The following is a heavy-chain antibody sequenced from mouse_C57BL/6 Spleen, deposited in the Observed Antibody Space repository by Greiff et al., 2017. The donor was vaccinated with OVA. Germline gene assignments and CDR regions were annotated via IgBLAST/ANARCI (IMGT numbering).Heavy chain of an antibody. J-gene: IGHJ4*01. Sequence: VHLVESGAELVRPGASVTLSCKASGYTFTDYEMHWVKQTPVHGLEWIGAIDPETGGTAYNQKFKGKAILTADKSSSTAYMELRSLTSEDSAVYYCTRDYYSNYGAMDYWGQGTSVTVSS. CDR1: GYTFTDYE. D-gene: IGHD2-5*01. V-gene: IGHV1-15*01. CDR3: TRDYYSNYGAMDY. CDR2: IDPETGGT.